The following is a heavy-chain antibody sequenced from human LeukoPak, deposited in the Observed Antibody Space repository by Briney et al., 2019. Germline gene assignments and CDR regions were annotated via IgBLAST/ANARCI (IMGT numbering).Heavy chain of an antibody. Sequence: GESLGLSCAASGFTFSSHDMHWVRQAPGKGLEWVAAISYDGSKQLYADSVKGRFTISRDNSKNTLNLQMNSLRDEDTAVYYCAKDGTRYLLTYYFEYWGQGTLVTVSS. CDR1: GFTFSSHD. CDR3: AKDGTRYLLTYYFEY. J-gene: IGHJ4*02. CDR2: ISYDGSKQ. D-gene: IGHD3-9*01. V-gene: IGHV3-30*18.